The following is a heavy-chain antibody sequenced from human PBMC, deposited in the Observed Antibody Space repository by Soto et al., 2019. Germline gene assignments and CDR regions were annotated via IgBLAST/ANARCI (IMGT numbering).Heavy chain of an antibody. CDR3: ARARITLWPLNY. CDR2: INPSGGST. V-gene: IGHV1-46*01. D-gene: IGHD5-18*01. Sequence: ASVKVSCKASGYTFTSYYMHWVRQAPGQGLEWMGIINPSGGSTSYAQKFQGRVTMTRDTSTSTVYMEMSSLRSEDTAVSYCARARITLWPLNYWGQGTLVTASS. CDR1: GYTFTSYY. J-gene: IGHJ4*02.